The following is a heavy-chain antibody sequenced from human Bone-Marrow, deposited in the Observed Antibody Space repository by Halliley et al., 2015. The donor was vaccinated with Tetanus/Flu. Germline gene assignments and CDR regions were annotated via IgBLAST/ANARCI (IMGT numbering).Heavy chain of an antibody. CDR1: GASISSSNW. J-gene: IGHJ3*02. Sequence: TLSLTCAVSGASISSSNWWSWVRQSPGKGLEWLGEIYHSGSTNYNPSLRGQVSMSIDKSKNRFSLEIVSVTAADMTMYYCARGREIVTRSFDIWGQGTMVTVSS. CDR2: IYHSGST. CDR3: ARGREIVTRSFDI. V-gene: IGHV4-4*02. D-gene: IGHD1-26*01.